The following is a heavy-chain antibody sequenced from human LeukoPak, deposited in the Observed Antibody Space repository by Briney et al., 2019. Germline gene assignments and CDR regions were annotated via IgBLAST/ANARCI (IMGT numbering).Heavy chain of an antibody. D-gene: IGHD5-12*01. CDR3: AKDRGGYGPPGSYFDY. Sequence: PGGSLRLSCAASGFTFSSYAMSWVRRAPGKGLEWVSAISGSGGSTYYADSVKGRFTISRDNSKNTLYLQMNSLRAEDTAVYYCAKDRGGYGPPGSYFDYWGQGTLVTVSS. J-gene: IGHJ4*02. V-gene: IGHV3-23*01. CDR1: GFTFSSYA. CDR2: ISGSGGST.